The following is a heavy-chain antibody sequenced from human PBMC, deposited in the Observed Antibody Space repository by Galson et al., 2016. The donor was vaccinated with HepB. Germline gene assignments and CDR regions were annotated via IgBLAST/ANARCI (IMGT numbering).Heavy chain of an antibody. Sequence: SLRLSCAASGFTFSNYAMSWVRQAPGKGPEWVSAISGVSDRTYYAGSMKDRFILSRDDSRNMLFLQLNSLRAEDTAIYYCAKESPYSNVRQYYLENWGLGTLVTVSS. J-gene: IGHJ4*01. CDR3: AKESPYSNVRQYYLEN. D-gene: IGHD4-11*01. CDR1: GFTFSNYA. CDR2: ISGVSDRT. V-gene: IGHV3-23*01.